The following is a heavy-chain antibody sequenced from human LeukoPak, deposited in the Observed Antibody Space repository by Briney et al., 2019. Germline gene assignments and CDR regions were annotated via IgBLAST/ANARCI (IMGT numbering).Heavy chain of an antibody. CDR3: ATQGFGPNGMDV. J-gene: IGHJ6*02. CDR1: GFTFSSYA. Sequence: PGGSLRLSCAASGFTFSSYAVSWVRQAPGKGLEWVSAISGSGGSTYYADSVKGRFTISRDNSKNTLYLQMNSLRAEDTAVYYCATQGFGPNGMDVWGQGTTVTVSS. CDR2: ISGSGGST. V-gene: IGHV3-23*01. D-gene: IGHD3-10*01.